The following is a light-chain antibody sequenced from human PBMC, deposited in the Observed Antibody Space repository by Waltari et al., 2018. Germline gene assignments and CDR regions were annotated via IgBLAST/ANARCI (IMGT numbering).Light chain of an antibody. CDR3: CSYAGSKVV. CDR1: SSAVGSYTL. CDR2: EGS. V-gene: IGLV2-23*01. Sequence: QSALTQPASVSGSPGQSITISCTGTSSAVGSYTLVSWYQQHPGKAPKLMIYEGSKRPSGVSNRFSGSKSGNTASLTISGLQAEDEADYYCCSYAGSKVVFGGGTKLTVL. J-gene: IGLJ2*01.